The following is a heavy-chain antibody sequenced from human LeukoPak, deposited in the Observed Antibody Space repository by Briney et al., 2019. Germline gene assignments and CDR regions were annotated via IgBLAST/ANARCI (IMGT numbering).Heavy chain of an antibody. J-gene: IGHJ6*03. Sequence: SETLSLTCTVSGGSISSHYWSWIRQPPGKGLEWIGYIYYSGSTNYNPSLKSRVTISVDTSKNQFSLKLSSVTAADTAVYYCARGPRYSGRHYYYYYYMDVWGKGTTVTVSS. CDR3: ARGPRYSGRHYYYYYYMDV. CDR1: GGSISSHY. D-gene: IGHD1-26*01. V-gene: IGHV4-59*11. CDR2: IYYSGST.